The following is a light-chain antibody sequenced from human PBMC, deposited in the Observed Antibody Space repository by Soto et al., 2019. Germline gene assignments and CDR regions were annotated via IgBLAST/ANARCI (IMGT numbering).Light chain of an antibody. CDR3: SSYTSSYIYV. CDR1: RSDVGAYNY. Sequence: QSVLTQPASVSGSPGQSIAISCTGTRSDVGAYNYVSWYQQHPGKAPKLMISEVTNRPSGVSDRFSGSKSGNTASLTISGLQAEDEADYYCSSYTSSYIYVFGTGTKVTVL. CDR2: EVT. V-gene: IGLV2-14*01. J-gene: IGLJ1*01.